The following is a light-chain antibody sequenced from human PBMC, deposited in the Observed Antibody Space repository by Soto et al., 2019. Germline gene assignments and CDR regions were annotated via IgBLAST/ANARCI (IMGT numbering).Light chain of an antibody. CDR1: SSNIGSKS. Sequence: QSVLTQPPSASGTPGQRVTISCSGSSSNIGSKSVNWYQQLPGTAPKLLIHSNSQRPSGVPDRFSGSKSGTSASLAISGLQSVDEADYYCAAWDDSLSGPVFGGGTKLTVL. CDR2: SNS. J-gene: IGLJ3*02. CDR3: AAWDDSLSGPV. V-gene: IGLV1-44*01.